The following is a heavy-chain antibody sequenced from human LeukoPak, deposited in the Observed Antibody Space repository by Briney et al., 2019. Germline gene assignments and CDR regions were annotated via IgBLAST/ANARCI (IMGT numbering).Heavy chain of an antibody. Sequence: GGSLRLSCVASGFTFSSYSMNWVRQAPGKGLEWVSYITRSSSAKFYADSVKGRFTISRDNAENLLYLQMNSLRAEDTAVYYCAKVTRGGAVTVDYWGQGTLVTVSS. D-gene: IGHD4-17*01. V-gene: IGHV3-48*01. CDR1: GFTFSSYS. CDR2: ITRSSSAK. CDR3: AKVTRGGAVTVDY. J-gene: IGHJ4*02.